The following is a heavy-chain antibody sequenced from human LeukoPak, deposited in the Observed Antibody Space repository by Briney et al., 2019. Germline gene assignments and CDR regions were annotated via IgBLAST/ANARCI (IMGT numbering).Heavy chain of an antibody. CDR2: IYSSGNT. V-gene: IGHV4-59*04. CDR3: AKSGGSGLIDY. D-gene: IGHD1-26*01. Sequence: SETLSLTCTVPGGSINSYYWGWVRQPPGKGLEWIGNIYSSGNTYYNASLKSRVTIYIDTSKNQFSLNLSSVTAADTAVYYCAKSGGSGLIDYWGQGTLVTVSS. CDR1: GGSINSYY. J-gene: IGHJ4*02.